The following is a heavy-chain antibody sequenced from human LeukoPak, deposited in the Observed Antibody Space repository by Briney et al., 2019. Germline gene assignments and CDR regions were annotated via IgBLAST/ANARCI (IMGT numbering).Heavy chain of an antibody. V-gene: IGHV3-48*03. CDR2: ITTSGSTM. CDR1: GFNLSTYE. CDR3: ARRGFYDTTGYLFDY. J-gene: IGHJ4*02. Sequence: GGSLILSCAASGFNLSTYEMNWVRQAPGKGLDWVSYITTSGSTMSYAESVKGRFHISRDNAKNPLYLQMNSLRAEDMAVYYCARRGFYDTTGYLFDYWGQGTLVTVSS. D-gene: IGHD3-22*01.